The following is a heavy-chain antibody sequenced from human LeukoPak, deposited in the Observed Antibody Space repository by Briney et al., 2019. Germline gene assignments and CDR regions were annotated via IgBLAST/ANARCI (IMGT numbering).Heavy chain of an antibody. CDR2: INPNSGGT. D-gene: IGHD3-22*01. Sequence: ASVKVSCKASGYTFAGYYMHWVRQAPGQGLEWMGWINPNSGGTNYAQKFQGRVTMTRDTSINTAYMELSRLRSDDTAVYYCARDEFNYYDSSGYSRFDPWGQGTLVTVSS. J-gene: IGHJ5*02. CDR3: ARDEFNYYDSSGYSRFDP. V-gene: IGHV1-2*02. CDR1: GYTFAGYY.